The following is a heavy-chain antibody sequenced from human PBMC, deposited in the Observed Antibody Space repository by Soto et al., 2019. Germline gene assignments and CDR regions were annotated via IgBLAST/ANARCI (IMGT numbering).Heavy chain of an antibody. CDR3: ARSVYYDILTGYYGGFDY. V-gene: IGHV1-18*04. CDR2: INANNGNT. CDR1: GYTFTGYY. J-gene: IGHJ4*02. D-gene: IGHD3-9*01. Sequence: ASVKVSCKASGYTFTGYYMHWVRQAPGQGLEWMGWINANNGNTNYAQKLQGRVTMTTDTSTSTAYMELRSLRSDDTAVYYCARSVYYDILTGYYGGFDYWGQGTLVTVSS.